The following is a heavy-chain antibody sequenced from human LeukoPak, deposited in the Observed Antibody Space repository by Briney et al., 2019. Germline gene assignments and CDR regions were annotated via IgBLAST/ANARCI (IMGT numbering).Heavy chain of an antibody. CDR1: GFTFSIYS. Sequence: GGSLRLSRAASGFTFSIYSMNWVRQAPGKGLEWVSYVSSNNSTVYYADSVKGRFTISRDNAKNTLFLQMNSLRAEDAAVYYCVRGNDYGGPHYWGQGTLVTVSS. D-gene: IGHD4-23*01. V-gene: IGHV3-48*01. CDR3: VRGNDYGGPHY. J-gene: IGHJ4*02. CDR2: VSSNNSTV.